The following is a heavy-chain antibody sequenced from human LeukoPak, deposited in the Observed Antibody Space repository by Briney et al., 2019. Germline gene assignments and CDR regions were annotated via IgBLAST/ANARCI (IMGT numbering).Heavy chain of an antibody. D-gene: IGHD5-18*01. V-gene: IGHV3-23*01. CDR2: ISGSGGST. J-gene: IGHJ3*02. Sequence: PGGSLRLSCAASGFTFSSYAMSWVRQAPGKGLEWVSAISGSGGSTYYADSVKGRFTISRDNSKNTLYLQMNSLRAEDTAVYYCANSLTVDTALVRYDAFDIWGQGTMVSVCS. CDR1: GFTFSSYA. CDR3: ANSLTVDTALVRYDAFDI.